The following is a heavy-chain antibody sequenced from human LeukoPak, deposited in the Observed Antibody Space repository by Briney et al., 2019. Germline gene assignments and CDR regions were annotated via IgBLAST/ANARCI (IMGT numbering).Heavy chain of an antibody. J-gene: IGHJ4*02. D-gene: IGHD6-6*01. CDR1: GFTFSTYA. V-gene: IGHV3-30*18. CDR2: ISYDGGST. Sequence: GGSLRLSCAASGFTFSTYAMHWVRQAPGKGLEWMAIISYDGGSTSYADSVKGRFTISRDNSKNTLYLKMSSLRTEDTAVYYCAKIEGSSSYYFDYWGQGNLVTVSS. CDR3: AKIEGSSSYYFDY.